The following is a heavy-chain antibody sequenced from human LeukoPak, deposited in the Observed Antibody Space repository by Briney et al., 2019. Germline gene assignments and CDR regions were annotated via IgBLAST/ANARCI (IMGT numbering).Heavy chain of an antibody. J-gene: IGHJ6*04. D-gene: IGHD3-10*01. CDR3: ARRTVRGRYYYGMDV. Sequence: GESLKISCKGSGYSFTSYWISWVRQMPGKGLEWVGRIDPSDSYTNYSPSFQGHVTISADKSISTAYLQWSSLKASDTAMYYCARRTVRGRYYYGMDVWGKGTTVTVSS. CDR1: GYSFTSYW. V-gene: IGHV5-10-1*01. CDR2: IDPSDSYT.